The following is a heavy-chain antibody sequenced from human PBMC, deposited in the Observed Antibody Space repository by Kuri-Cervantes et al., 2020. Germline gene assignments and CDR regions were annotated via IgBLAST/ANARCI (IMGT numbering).Heavy chain of an antibody. CDR2: INPSGGST. Sequence: ASVKVSCKASGYTFTSYYMHWVRQAPGQGLEWMGIINPSGGSTSYAQKFQGRVTITADKPTSTAYMELSSLRSEDTAVYYCASSLEFYGDNWYYFDYWGQGTLVTVSS. D-gene: IGHD4-17*01. V-gene: IGHV1-46*01. CDR3: ASSLEFYGDNWYYFDY. J-gene: IGHJ4*02. CDR1: GYTFTSYY.